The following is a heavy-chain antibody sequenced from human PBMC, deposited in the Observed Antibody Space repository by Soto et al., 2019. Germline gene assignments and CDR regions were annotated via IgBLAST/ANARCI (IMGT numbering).Heavy chain of an antibody. D-gene: IGHD2-2*01. J-gene: IGHJ6*02. Sequence: GGSLRLSCAASGVTFSSYSMNWVRQAPGKGLEWVSYISSSSSTIYYADSVKGRFTVSRDNAKNSLYLEVSSLRDEDTAVYYCARLGYCSSVTCKYYFYYYGMAVWGQGTTVTVSS. CDR2: ISSSSSTI. CDR1: GVTFSSYS. V-gene: IGHV3-48*02. CDR3: ARLGYCSSVTCKYYFYYYGMAV.